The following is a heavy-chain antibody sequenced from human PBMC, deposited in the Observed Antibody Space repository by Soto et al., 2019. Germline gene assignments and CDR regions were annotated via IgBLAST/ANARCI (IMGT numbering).Heavy chain of an antibody. Sequence: QVQLVQSGAEVKKPGASVKVSCKSSGYTFTSYAMHWVRQAPGQRREWMGWINAGNGNTKYSQKFQGRVTLTRDTSESTAYMELSSLRSEATAVYYCAGNSWAAIDPWGQGTLVTVSS. CDR2: INAGNGNT. V-gene: IGHV1-3*01. CDR3: AGNSWAAIDP. D-gene: IGHD6-6*01. J-gene: IGHJ5*02. CDR1: GYTFTSYA.